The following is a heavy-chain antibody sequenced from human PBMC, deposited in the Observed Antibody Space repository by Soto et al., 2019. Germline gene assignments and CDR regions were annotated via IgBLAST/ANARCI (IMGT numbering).Heavy chain of an antibody. Sequence: LETLSLTCAVSGGSICSSKWWGWVSQPPGKGLEWIGEIYHSGSTNYNPSLMGRVTMSVDMSKNHVFLELTSVTAADTAIYYCARYCNNFDCHHLYYFDSWGQGTQVTVSS. CDR1: GGSICSSKW. V-gene: IGHV4-4*02. D-gene: IGHD2-8*01. J-gene: IGHJ4*02. CDR2: IYHSGST. CDR3: ARYCNNFDCHHLYYFDS.